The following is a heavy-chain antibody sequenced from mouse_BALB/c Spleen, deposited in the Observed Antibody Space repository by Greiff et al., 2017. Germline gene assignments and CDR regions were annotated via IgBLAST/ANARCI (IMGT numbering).Heavy chain of an antibody. D-gene: IGHD2-10*01. CDR1: GFTFSSFG. V-gene: IGHV5-17*02. Sequence: DVMLVESGGGLVQPGGSRKLSCAASGFTFSSFGMHWVRQAPEKGLEWVAYISSGSSTIYYADTVKGRFTISRDNPKNTLFLQMTSLRSEDTAMYYCARSPPYYGNPLHYAMDYWGQGTSVTVSS. J-gene: IGHJ4*01. CDR2: ISSGSSTI. CDR3: ARSPPYYGNPLHYAMDY.